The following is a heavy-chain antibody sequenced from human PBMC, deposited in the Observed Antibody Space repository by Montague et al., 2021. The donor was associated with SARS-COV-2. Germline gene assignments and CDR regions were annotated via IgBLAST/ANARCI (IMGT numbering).Heavy chain of an antibody. V-gene: IGHV6-1*01. CDR2: TYYRSKWYN. J-gene: IGHJ4*02. D-gene: IGHD1-26*01. CDR1: GDSVSRNSAA. Sequence: YAISGDSVSRNSAAWNWIRQSPSRGLEWLGRTYYRSKWYNDYAVSVKSRITINPDTSKNQISLQLNSVTPEDTAVCYCARTSASSDYWGQGTLVTVSS. CDR3: ARTSASSDY.